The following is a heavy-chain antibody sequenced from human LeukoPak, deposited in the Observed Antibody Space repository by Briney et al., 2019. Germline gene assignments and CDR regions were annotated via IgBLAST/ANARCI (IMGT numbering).Heavy chain of an antibody. CDR1: GGSIRGYY. CDR3: AGEGDYWHRFDC. CDR2: VHYTGST. Sequence: SETLSLTCTASGGSIRGYYWSWVRQPPGRGLEFIGHVHYTGSTYYNPSLKSRVAISLDTPKNQFSLKLSSVTAADTAVYYCAGEGDYWHRFDCWGQGTLVTVSS. J-gene: IGHJ4*02. D-gene: IGHD4-17*01. V-gene: IGHV4-59*01.